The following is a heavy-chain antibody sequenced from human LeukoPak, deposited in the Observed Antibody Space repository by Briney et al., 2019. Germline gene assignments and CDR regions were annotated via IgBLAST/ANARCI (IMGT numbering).Heavy chain of an antibody. CDR1: GFTFSSYA. Sequence: GGSLRLSCAASGFTFSSYAMHWVRQAPGKGPEWVAAISYDGSNKYYADSVKGRFTISRDNSKNTLYLQMNSLRAEDTAVYYCARDSTYYYDSGSSGPHYFDYWGQGTLVTVSS. D-gene: IGHD3-10*01. CDR2: ISYDGSNK. V-gene: IGHV3-30*01. J-gene: IGHJ4*02. CDR3: ARDSTYYYDSGSSGPHYFDY.